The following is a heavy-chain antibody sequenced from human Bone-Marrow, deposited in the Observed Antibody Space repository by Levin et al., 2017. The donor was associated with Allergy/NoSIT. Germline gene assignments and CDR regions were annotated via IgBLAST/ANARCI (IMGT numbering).Heavy chain of an antibody. V-gene: IGHV4-61*01. J-gene: IGHJ4*02. CDR3: AIVESGFGERWD. Sequence: SETLSLTCSVSGVSVSSGSYYWTWIRQPPGKGLEWIGYIYYSGSSNYNPSLKSRVTISVDTSKNQFSLTLSSVTAADTAVYYCAIVESGFGERWDWGQGTLVTVSS. CDR2: IYYSGSS. CDR1: GVSVSSGSYY. D-gene: IGHD3-10*01.